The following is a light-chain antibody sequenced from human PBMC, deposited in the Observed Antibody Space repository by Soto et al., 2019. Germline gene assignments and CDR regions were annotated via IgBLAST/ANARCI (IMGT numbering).Light chain of an antibody. CDR2: GAS. J-gene: IGKJ3*01. CDR3: QQYGSSHLFT. Sequence: EIVLTQSPGTLSLSPGERATLSCRASQSVSSGYLAWYQQKPGQAPRLVIYGASSRATGIPDRFSGSGSGTDFTVTISRLEPEDFAVYYCQQYGSSHLFTFGPGTKVDIK. CDR1: QSVSSGY. V-gene: IGKV3-20*01.